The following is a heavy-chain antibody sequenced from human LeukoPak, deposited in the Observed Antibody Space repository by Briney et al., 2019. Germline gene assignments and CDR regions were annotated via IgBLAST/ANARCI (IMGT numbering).Heavy chain of an antibody. Sequence: GGSLRLSCAASGFTFSSYDMHWVRQATGKGLEWVSAIGTAGDTYYLGSVKGRFTISRDNAKNSLYLQMNSLRAEDTAVYYCAREGVARHYYYYYYMDVWGKGTTVTVSS. J-gene: IGHJ6*03. CDR1: GFTFSSYD. D-gene: IGHD6-6*01. CDR3: AREGVARHYYYYYYMDV. V-gene: IGHV3-13*01. CDR2: IGTAGDT.